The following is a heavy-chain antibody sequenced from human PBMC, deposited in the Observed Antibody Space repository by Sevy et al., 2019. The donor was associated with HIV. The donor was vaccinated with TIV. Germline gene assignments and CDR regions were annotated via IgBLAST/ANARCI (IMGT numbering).Heavy chain of an antibody. Sequence: GGSLRLSCAASGFAFSNYYAMHWVRQAPGKGLEWVALISYEGSDKYYADSVKGRFTISRDNFKNTLYLQMNSLTTEETAGYYCARPRANYVDHYFFYPMDVWGQGTTVTVSS. V-gene: IGHV3-30-3*01. J-gene: IGHJ6*02. D-gene: IGHD4-17*01. CDR1: GFAFSNYYA. CDR3: ARPRANYVDHYFFYPMDV. CDR2: ISYEGSDK.